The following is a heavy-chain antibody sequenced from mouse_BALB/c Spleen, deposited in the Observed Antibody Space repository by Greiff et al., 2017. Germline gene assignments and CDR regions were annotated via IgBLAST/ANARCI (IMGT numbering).Heavy chain of an antibody. CDR1: GYTFTSYW. CDR3: ASGMITTGYYAMDY. V-gene: IGHV1-7*01. Sequence: QVQLQQSGAELAKPGASVKMSCKASGYTFTSYWMHWVKQRPGQGLEWIGYINPSTGYTEYNQKFKDKATLTADKSSSTAYMQLSSLTSEDSAVYYCASGMITTGYYAMDYWGQGTSVTVSS. J-gene: IGHJ4*01. CDR2: INPSTGYT. D-gene: IGHD2-4*01.